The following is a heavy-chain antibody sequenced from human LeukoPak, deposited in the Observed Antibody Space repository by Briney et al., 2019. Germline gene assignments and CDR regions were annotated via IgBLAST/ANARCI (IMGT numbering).Heavy chain of an antibody. Sequence: PGGSLRLSCAASGFTFSDYYMSWIRQAPGKGLEWVSYISSSSGTIYYADSVKGRFTISRDNAKSSLYLQMNSLRAEDTAVYYCARIAVAGAGFDYWGQGTLVTVSS. D-gene: IGHD6-19*01. CDR3: ARIAVAGAGFDY. CDR2: ISSSSGTI. CDR1: GFTFSDYY. V-gene: IGHV3-11*04. J-gene: IGHJ4*02.